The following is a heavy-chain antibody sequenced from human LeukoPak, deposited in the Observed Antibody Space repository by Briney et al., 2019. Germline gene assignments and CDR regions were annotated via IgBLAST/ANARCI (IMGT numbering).Heavy chain of an antibody. CDR1: GFTFSNYA. D-gene: IGHD3-9*01. Sequence: PGGSLRLSCAASGFTFSNYAMNWVRQAPGRGLEWVSTISGGADTKFYADSVKGRFTISRDNSKNTLYLQMNRLRAEDTAVYYCAKDRVHNYDILTGYPQKSCAFDIWGQGTMVTVSS. CDR2: ISGGADTK. V-gene: IGHV3-23*01. CDR3: AKDRVHNYDILTGYPQKSCAFDI. J-gene: IGHJ3*02.